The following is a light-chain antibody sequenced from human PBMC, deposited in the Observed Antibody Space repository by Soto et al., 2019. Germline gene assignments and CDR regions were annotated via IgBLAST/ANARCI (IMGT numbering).Light chain of an antibody. CDR1: DGHSSYA. J-gene: IGLJ3*02. V-gene: IGLV4-69*01. CDR2: IDSDGSH. CDR3: QIWGTYSLRV. Sequence: QPVLTQSPSASASLGASVKLTCTLSDGHSSYAIAWHQQQPTKGPRYLLKIDSDGSHSKGDGISDRFSGSTSGADRYLTISSLQSDDEADYYCQIWGTYSLRVFGGGTKLTVL.